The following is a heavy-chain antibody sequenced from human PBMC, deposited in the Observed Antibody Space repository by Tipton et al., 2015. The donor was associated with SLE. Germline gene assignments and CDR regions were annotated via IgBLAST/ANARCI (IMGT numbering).Heavy chain of an antibody. D-gene: IGHD3-3*01. J-gene: IGHJ4*02. Sequence: PLRLSCAASGFTFSSYAMSWVRQAPGKGLLWVSRINSDGRSTVYADSVEGRFTISRDNTKNTLYLQMNSLRAEDTAVYFCASESPGEVEVGHWGQGTLVTVSS. CDR1: GFTFSSYA. V-gene: IGHV3-74*01. CDR3: ASESPGEVEVGH. CDR2: INSDGRST.